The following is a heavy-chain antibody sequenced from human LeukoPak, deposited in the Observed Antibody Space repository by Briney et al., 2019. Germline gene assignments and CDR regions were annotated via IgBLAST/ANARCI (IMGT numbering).Heavy chain of an antibody. J-gene: IGHJ4*02. CDR2: ISSNGDNT. CDR1: GFTFSTYV. Sequence: GGSLRLSCSVSGFTFSTYVMHWVRQAPGKGLEYVSAISSNGDNTDYADSVKGRFTISRDNSKNTLYLQMCSLRADDTAVYYCVRGTGYWGQGTLVTVSS. CDR3: VRGTGY. V-gene: IGHV3-64D*06.